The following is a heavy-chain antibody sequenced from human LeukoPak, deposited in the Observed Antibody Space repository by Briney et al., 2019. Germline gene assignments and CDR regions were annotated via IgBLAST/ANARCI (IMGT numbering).Heavy chain of an antibody. Sequence: SETLSLTCTVSGGSLSSYYWSWIRPPPGKGLEWSGYIYYSGSTNYNPSLQSRVTISVDTSKNQFSLKLSSVTAADTAVYYCARVRRSATTVTVFDYWGQGTLVTVSS. J-gene: IGHJ4*02. CDR1: GGSLSSYY. V-gene: IGHV4-59*01. CDR2: IYYSGST. D-gene: IGHD4-17*01. CDR3: ARVRRSATTVTVFDY.